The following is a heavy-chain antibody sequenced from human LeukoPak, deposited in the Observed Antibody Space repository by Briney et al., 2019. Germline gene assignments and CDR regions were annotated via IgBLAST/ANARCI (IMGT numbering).Heavy chain of an antibody. Sequence: GGSLRLSCAASGFTFSSYAMSWVRQAPGKGLEWVSAISGSGGSTYYADSVKGRFTISRDNSKNTLYLQMNSLRAEDTAVYYCANDGAYYDSSTDAFDIWGQGTVVTVSS. V-gene: IGHV3-23*01. D-gene: IGHD3-22*01. J-gene: IGHJ3*02. CDR2: ISGSGGST. CDR3: ANDGAYYDSSTDAFDI. CDR1: GFTFSSYA.